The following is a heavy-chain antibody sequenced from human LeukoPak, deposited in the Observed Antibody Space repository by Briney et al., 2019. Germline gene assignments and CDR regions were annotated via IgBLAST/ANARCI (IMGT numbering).Heavy chain of an antibody. CDR1: GFTFSRFG. V-gene: IGHV3-30*18. Sequence: PGGSLRLSCAASGFTFSRFGMHWVRQAPGKGLDWVAVISYDGSNKYYADSVKGRFTISRDNSKNTLYLQMNSLRAEDTAVYYCAKARSWYNIAVAGSFDYWGQGTLVTVSS. D-gene: IGHD6-19*01. CDR3: AKARSWYNIAVAGSFDY. CDR2: ISYDGSNK. J-gene: IGHJ4*02.